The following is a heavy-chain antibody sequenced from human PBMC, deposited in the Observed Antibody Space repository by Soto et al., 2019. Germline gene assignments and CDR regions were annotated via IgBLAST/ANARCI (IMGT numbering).Heavy chain of an antibody. J-gene: IGHJ4*02. Sequence: PSETLSLTCTVSGGSISSGDYYWSWIRQPPGKGLEWIGYIYYSGSTYYNPSLKSRVTISVDTSKNQFSLKLSSVTAADTAVYYCARVVVVRREFDYWGQGTLVTVSS. CDR1: GGSISSGDYY. CDR2: IYYSGST. CDR3: ARVVVVRREFDY. D-gene: IGHD2-15*01. V-gene: IGHV4-30-4*01.